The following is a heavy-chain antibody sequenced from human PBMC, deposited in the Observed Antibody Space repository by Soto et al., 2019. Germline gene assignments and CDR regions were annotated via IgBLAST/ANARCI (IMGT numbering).Heavy chain of an antibody. CDR2: ISSNGGST. J-gene: IGHJ6*03. Sequence: PGGSLRLSCAASGFTFSSYAMHWVRQAPGKGLEYVSAISSNGGSTYYANSVKGRFTISRDNSKNTLYLQMGSLRAEDMAVYYCARSYGDRTDVDTRNYYYYYYMDVWGKGTTVTVSS. V-gene: IGHV3-64*01. CDR3: ARSYGDRTDVDTRNYYYYYYMDV. D-gene: IGHD4-17*01. CDR1: GFTFSSYA.